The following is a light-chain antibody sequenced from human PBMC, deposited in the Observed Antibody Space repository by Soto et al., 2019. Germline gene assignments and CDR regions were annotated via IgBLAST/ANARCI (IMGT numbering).Light chain of an antibody. CDR3: QSYDSSLRGV. CDR1: SSNIGAGYD. V-gene: IGLV1-40*01. Sequence: QPVLTQPPSVSGAPGQRVTISCTGSSSNIGAGYDVHWYQQLPGTAPKLLMYGNSNRPSGVPDRFSGSKSGTSASLAITGLQAEDEADYYCQSYDSSLRGVFGGGTKLTVL. CDR2: GNS. J-gene: IGLJ2*01.